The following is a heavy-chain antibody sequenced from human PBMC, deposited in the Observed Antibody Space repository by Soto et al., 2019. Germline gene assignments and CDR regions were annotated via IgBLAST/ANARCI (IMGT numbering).Heavy chain of an antibody. CDR1: GYTFTSYY. V-gene: IGHV1-2*02. Sequence: QVQLVQSGAEVKKPGASVKVSCKASGYTFTSYYMHWVRHAPGQGLECMGWINPNSGGTNYAQKFQGRVTLTRDTSISTASMNLRRLRSDDTGVYYCEKGRGYSYGSDSNLFDTWGQGTLVTVSS. J-gene: IGHJ5*02. CDR2: INPNSGGT. CDR3: EKGRGYSYGSDSNLFDT. D-gene: IGHD5-18*01.